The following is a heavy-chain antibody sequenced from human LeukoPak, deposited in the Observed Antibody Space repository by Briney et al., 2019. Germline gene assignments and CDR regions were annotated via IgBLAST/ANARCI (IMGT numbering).Heavy chain of an antibody. CDR1: GFTFSGSA. CDR3: TRHLGGTSPEGSYYYYMDV. D-gene: IGHD2-2*01. J-gene: IGHJ6*03. Sequence: GGSLRLSCAASGFTFSGSAMHWVRQASGKGLEWVGRIRSKANSYATAYAASVKGRFTISRDDSKNTAYLQMNSLKTEDTAVYYCTRHLGGTSPEGSYYYYMDVWGKGTTVTVSS. V-gene: IGHV3-73*01. CDR2: IRSKANSYAT.